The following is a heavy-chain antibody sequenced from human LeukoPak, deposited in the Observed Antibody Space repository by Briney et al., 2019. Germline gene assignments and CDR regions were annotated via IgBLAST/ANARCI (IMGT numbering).Heavy chain of an antibody. V-gene: IGHV1-69*13. CDR1: GGTFSSYA. CDR2: IIPILGTA. CDR3: ASLPVARGAYYFDY. Sequence: SVKVSCKASGGTFSSYAISWVRQAPGQGLEWMGGIIPILGTANYAQKFQGRVTITADESTSTAYMELGSLRSEDTAVYYCASLPVARGAYYFDYWGQGTLVTVSS. J-gene: IGHJ4*02. D-gene: IGHD6-19*01.